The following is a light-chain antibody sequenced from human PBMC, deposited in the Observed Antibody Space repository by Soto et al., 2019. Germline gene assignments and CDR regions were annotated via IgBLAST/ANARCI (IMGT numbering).Light chain of an antibody. V-gene: IGKV3-11*01. J-gene: IGKJ2*01. CDR2: DAS. CDR3: QQYESTPPT. Sequence: EIVLEQSPATLSLSPGERATLSCRASQSISYKLAWYQQKPGQAPRLLIYDASTRAPGIPARFSGTGSGTDFTLTISSLEPEDFAVYYCQQYESTPPTFGQGTKLEIK. CDR1: QSISYK.